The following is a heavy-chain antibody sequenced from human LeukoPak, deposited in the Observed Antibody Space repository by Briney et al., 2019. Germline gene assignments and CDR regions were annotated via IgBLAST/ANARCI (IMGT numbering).Heavy chain of an antibody. V-gene: IGHV4-59*08. CDR2: IYYSGST. CDR3: ARGSGYDILTGYFPDAFDI. J-gene: IGHJ3*02. CDR1: GGSISSYY. Sequence: SETLSLTCTVSGGSISSYYWSWIRQPPGKGLEWIGYIYYSGSTNYNPSLKSRVTISVDTSKNQFSLKLSSVTAADTAVYYCARGSGYDILTGYFPDAFDIWGQGTMVTVSS. D-gene: IGHD3-9*01.